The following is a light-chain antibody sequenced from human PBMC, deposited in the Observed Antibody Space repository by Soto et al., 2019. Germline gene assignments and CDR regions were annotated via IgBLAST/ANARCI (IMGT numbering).Light chain of an antibody. Sequence: EIVLTQSPGTLSLSPGERASLSCRASQSVSRHYVAWYHYKPGQAPRLLIYDASTRATGIPDRFSGSGSGADFTLTISRLEPEDFAVYFCQQYGRTPLTFGGGSKVEIK. V-gene: IGKV3-20*01. CDR1: QSVSRHY. CDR2: DAS. CDR3: QQYGRTPLT. J-gene: IGKJ4*01.